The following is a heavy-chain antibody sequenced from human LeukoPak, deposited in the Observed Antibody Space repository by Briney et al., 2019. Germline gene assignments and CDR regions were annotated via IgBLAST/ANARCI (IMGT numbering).Heavy chain of an antibody. D-gene: IGHD2-15*01. CDR1: GFTFSSYA. CDR3: ASTRPEGSCSGGSCSIFDY. V-gene: IGHV3-23*01. Sequence: GGSLRLSCAASGFTFSSYAMSWVRQAPGKGLEWVSAISGSGGSTYYADSVKGRFTISRDNSKITLYLQMKRLRAEDTAVYYCASTRPEGSCSGGSCSIFDYWGQGTLITVSS. J-gene: IGHJ4*02. CDR2: ISGSGGST.